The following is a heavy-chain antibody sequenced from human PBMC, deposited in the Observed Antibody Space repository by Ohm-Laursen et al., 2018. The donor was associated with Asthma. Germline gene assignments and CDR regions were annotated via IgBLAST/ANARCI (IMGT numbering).Heavy chain of an antibody. Sequence: SETLSLTCTVSGGSISSGGYYWSWIRQPPGKGLEWIGYIYYSGSTNYNPSLKSRVTISVDTSKNQFSLKLSSVTAADTAVYYCARLTYYYDSSGRKPAFDIWGQGTMVTVSS. CDR2: IYYSGST. D-gene: IGHD3-22*01. V-gene: IGHV4-61*08. CDR1: GGSISSGGYY. J-gene: IGHJ3*02. CDR3: ARLTYYYDSSGRKPAFDI.